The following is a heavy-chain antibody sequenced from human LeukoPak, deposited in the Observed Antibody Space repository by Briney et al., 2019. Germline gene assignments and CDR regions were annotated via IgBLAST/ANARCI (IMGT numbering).Heavy chain of an antibody. Sequence: GESLKISCKGSGYSFTSYWIAWVRQMPGKGLEWMGIIYPGDSDTRYSPSFQGQVTISADKSISTAYPQWSSLKASDTAMYHCARIINRSGYYWGQGTLVTVSS. V-gene: IGHV5-51*01. CDR3: ARIINRSGYY. D-gene: IGHD3-22*01. CDR2: IYPGDSDT. J-gene: IGHJ4*02. CDR1: GYSFTSYW.